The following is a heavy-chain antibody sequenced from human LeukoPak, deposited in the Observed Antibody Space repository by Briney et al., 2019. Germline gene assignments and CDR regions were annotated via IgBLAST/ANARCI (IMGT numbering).Heavy chain of an antibody. Sequence: SVKVSCKASGGTFSSYAISWVRQAPGQGLEWMGRIIPILGIANYAQKFQGRVTITADKSTSTAYMELSSLRSEDTAVYYCARASPPLLSGAFDIWGQGTMVTVSS. CDR1: GGTFSSYA. CDR2: IIPILGIA. CDR3: ARASPPLLSGAFDI. J-gene: IGHJ3*02. D-gene: IGHD1-26*01. V-gene: IGHV1-69*04.